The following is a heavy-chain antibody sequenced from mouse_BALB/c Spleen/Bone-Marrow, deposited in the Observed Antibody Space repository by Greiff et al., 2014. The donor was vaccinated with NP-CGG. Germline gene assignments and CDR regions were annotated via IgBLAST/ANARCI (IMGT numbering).Heavy chain of an antibody. J-gene: IGHJ4*01. CDR2: ISNGGGST. Sequence: VQLKESGGGLVQPGRSLKLSCAASGFTFSSYTMSWVRQTPEKRLEWVAYISNGGGSTYYPDTVKGRFTISRDNAKNTLYLQMSSLKSEDTAMYYCARRVWSRGGDYWGQGTSVTVSS. CDR3: ARRVWSRGGDY. D-gene: IGHD2-10*02. CDR1: GFTFSSYT. V-gene: IGHV5-12-2*01.